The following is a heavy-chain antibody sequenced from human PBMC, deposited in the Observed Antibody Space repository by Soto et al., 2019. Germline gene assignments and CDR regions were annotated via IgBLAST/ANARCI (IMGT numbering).Heavy chain of an antibody. V-gene: IGHV4-39*01. CDR3: ARLSYYYYYMDV. CDR2: IYYSGST. J-gene: IGHJ6*03. CDR1: GGSISSSSYY. Sequence: SETLSLTCTVSGGSISSSSYYWGWIRQPPGKGLEWIGGIYYSGSTYYNPSLKIRVPISVDTSKNQFSLKLGSVTAADTAVYYCARLSYYYYYMDVWGKGTTVTVSS.